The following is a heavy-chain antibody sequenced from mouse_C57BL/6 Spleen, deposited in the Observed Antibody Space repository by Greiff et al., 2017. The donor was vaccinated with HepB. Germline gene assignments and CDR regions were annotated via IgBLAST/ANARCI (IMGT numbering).Heavy chain of an antibody. V-gene: IGHV6-6*01. Sequence: EVKLVESGGGLVQPGGSMKLSCAASGFTFSDAWMDWVRQSPEKGLEWVAEIRNKANNHATYYAESVKGRFTISRDDSKSSVYLQMNSLRAEDTGMYYCTRLYYGSSYYAMDYWGQGTSVTVSS. J-gene: IGHJ4*01. CDR2: IRNKANNHAT. CDR1: GFTFSDAW. D-gene: IGHD1-1*01. CDR3: TRLYYGSSYYAMDY.